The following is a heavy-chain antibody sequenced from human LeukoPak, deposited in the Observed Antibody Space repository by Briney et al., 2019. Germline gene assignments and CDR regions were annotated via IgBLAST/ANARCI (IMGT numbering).Heavy chain of an antibody. CDR2: ISYSGST. V-gene: IGHV4-59*01. CDR1: GGSISSDY. J-gene: IGHJ4*02. Sequence: PSETLSLTCTVSGGSISSDYWSWIRQPPGKGLEWIGYISYSGSTNYNPSLKSRLTISADTSQNQFSLKLSSVTAADTAVYYCARVFQTVTYEDGDYWGQAMMVTVSS. D-gene: IGHD4-17*01. CDR3: ARVFQTVTYEDGDY.